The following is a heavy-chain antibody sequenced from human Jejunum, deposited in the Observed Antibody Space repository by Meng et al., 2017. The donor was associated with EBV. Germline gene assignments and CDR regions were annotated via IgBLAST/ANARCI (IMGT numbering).Heavy chain of an antibody. CDR3: ARGSNWFDR. CDR1: GYIFTSDA. CDR2: INTNTGKP. Sequence: QVHLVQSGSELKKPGASAKVSCKAPGYIFTSDALNWVRQTPGHGLEWMGWINTNTGKPMYAQGFTGRFVFSLDNSINTAYLQINSLQTDDTGVYYCARGSNWFDRWDQGTLVTVAS. J-gene: IGHJ5*02. V-gene: IGHV7-4-1*02.